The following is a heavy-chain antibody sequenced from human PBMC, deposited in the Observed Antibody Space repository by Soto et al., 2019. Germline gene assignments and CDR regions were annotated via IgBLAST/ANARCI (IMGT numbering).Heavy chain of an antibody. V-gene: IGHV4-31*03. CDR1: GGSISSGGYY. D-gene: IGHD3-3*01. CDR2: IYYSGST. Sequence: PSETLSLACTVSGGSISSGGYYWTWIRQHPGKGLEWIGYIYYSGSTYYNPSLKSRVTLSVDTSKNQFSLKLSSVTAADTAVYYCARDRADYDFWSGTRGAFDIWGQGTMVTVSS. CDR3: ARDRADYDFWSGTRGAFDI. J-gene: IGHJ3*02.